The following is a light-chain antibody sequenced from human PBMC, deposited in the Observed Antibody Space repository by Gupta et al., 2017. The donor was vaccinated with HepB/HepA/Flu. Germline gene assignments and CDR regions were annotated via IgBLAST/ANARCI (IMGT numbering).Light chain of an antibody. CDR3: QQYKNWPGT. Sequence: EIVMTQSPATLSVSPGDRATLSCGASQSVSSNFAWYQQKPGQAPRLLFYGASTRATGVPARFSGSGSGTDFTLTISSLQSEDFAVYYCQQYKNWPGTFGQGTKVEIK. J-gene: IGKJ1*01. V-gene: IGKV3-15*01. CDR1: QSVSSN. CDR2: GAS.